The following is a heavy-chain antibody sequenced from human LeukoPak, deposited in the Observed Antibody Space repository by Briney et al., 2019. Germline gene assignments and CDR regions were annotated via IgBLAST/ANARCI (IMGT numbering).Heavy chain of an antibody. CDR2: INHSGST. CDR3: ARGRSSSWTPHYYYYYGMDV. J-gene: IGHJ6*04. V-gene: IGHV4-34*01. D-gene: IGHD6-13*01. Sequence: PSETLSLTCAVYGGSFSGYYWSWIRQPPGKGLEWIGEINHSGSTNYNPSLKSRVTISVDTSKNQFSLKLSSVTAADTAVYYCARGRSSSWTPHYYYYYGMDVWGKETTVTVSS. CDR1: GGSFSGYY.